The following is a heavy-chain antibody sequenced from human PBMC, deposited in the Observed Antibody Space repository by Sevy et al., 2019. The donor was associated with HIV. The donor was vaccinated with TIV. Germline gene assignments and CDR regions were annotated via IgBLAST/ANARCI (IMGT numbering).Heavy chain of an antibody. CDR2: INPNSGGT. Sequence: ASVKVSCKASGYTFTGYYMHWVRQAPGQGLEWMGWINPNSGGTNYAQKFQGRVTMTRDTSISTAYMELSRLRSDDTAVYYCARAWGDYYDSSGGDWFDPWGQGTLVTVSS. CDR3: ARAWGDYYDSSGGDWFDP. CDR1: GYTFTGYY. J-gene: IGHJ5*02. D-gene: IGHD3-22*01. V-gene: IGHV1-2*02.